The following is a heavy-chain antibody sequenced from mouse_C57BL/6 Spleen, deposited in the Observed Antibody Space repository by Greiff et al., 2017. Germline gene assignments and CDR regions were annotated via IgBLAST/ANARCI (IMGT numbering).Heavy chain of an antibody. V-gene: IGHV5-12*01. D-gene: IGHD2-1*01. CDR1: GFTFSDYY. CDR3: ARHVPYGNYDYYAMDY. CDR2: ISNGGGSP. Sequence: EVKLMESGGGLVQPGGSLKLSCAASGFTFSDYYMYWVRQTPEKRLEWVAYISNGGGSPYYPDTVKGRFTISRDNAKNTLYLQMSRLKSEYTAMYYCARHVPYGNYDYYAMDYWGQGTSVTVSS. J-gene: IGHJ4*01.